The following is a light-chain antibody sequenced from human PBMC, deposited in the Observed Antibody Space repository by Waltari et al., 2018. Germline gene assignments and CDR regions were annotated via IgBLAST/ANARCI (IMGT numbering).Light chain of an antibody. J-gene: IGLJ3*02. Sequence: SYELTQAPSVSVSPGQTASPTCPGDKVGDKNVSWYQQKPGQSPVLVIYEDTKRPSGIPERFSGSNSGDTATLTISGTQAMDEADYYCQAWDSTAVVFGGGTKLTVL. V-gene: IGLV3-1*01. CDR3: QAWDSTAVV. CDR1: KVGDKN. CDR2: EDT.